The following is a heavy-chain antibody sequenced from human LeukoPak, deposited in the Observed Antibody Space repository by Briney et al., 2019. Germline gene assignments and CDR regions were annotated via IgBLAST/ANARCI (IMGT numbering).Heavy chain of an antibody. CDR1: GFTFSSYS. Sequence: GGSLRLSCAASGFTFSSYSMNWVRQAPGKGLEWVSSISSSSSYIYYADSVKGRFTISRDNAKNSLYLQMNSLRAEDTAVYYCVCDDSSGYYYVVYWGQGTLVTVSS. CDR2: ISSSSSYI. D-gene: IGHD3-22*01. V-gene: IGHV3-21*01. CDR3: VCDDSSGYYYVVY. J-gene: IGHJ4*02.